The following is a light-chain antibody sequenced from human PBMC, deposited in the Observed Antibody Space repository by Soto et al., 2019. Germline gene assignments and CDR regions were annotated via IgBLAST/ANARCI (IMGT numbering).Light chain of an antibody. CDR2: DVS. CDR3: SSYTSSSTLYV. J-gene: IGLJ1*01. Sequence: QSALTQPASVSGSPRQSITTSCTGTSSDVGGYNYVSWYQQHPGKAPKLMMFDVSNRPSGVSNRFSGSKSGNTASLTISGLQAEDEDDYYCSSYTSSSTLYVFGTGTKLTVL. V-gene: IGLV2-14*01. CDR1: SSDVGGYNY.